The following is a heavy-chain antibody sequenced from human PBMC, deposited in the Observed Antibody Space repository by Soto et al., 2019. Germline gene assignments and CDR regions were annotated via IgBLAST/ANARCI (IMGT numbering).Heavy chain of an antibody. Sequence: PGGSLRLSCAASGVTFSSYAMSWVRQAPGKGLEWVSAISGSGGSTYYADSVKGRFTISRDNSKNTLYLQMNSLRAEDTAVYYCANYGSGNSPWVLYYFDYWGQGTLVTVSS. J-gene: IGHJ4*02. CDR2: ISGSGGST. D-gene: IGHD3-10*01. CDR3: ANYGSGNSPWVLYYFDY. CDR1: GVTFSSYA. V-gene: IGHV3-23*01.